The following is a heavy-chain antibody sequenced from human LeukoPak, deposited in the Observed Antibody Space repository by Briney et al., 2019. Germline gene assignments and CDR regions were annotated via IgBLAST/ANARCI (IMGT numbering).Heavy chain of an antibody. J-gene: IGHJ4*02. V-gene: IGHV3-7*01. CDR3: ARSTAGLDY. CDR1: GFTFSSYW. D-gene: IGHD1-1*01. Sequence: GGSLRLSCAASGFTFSSYWMSWVRQAPGKGLEWVANIRQDGSEKYYVDSMRGRFTISRDNAKNSLYLQMSSLRAEDTAVYYCARSTAGLDYWGQGTLVTVSS. CDR2: IRQDGSEK.